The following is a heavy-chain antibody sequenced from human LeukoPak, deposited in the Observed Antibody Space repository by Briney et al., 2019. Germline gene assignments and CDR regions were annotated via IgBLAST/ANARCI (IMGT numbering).Heavy chain of an antibody. CDR2: LYHSDSA. V-gene: IGHV4-38-2*01. Sequence: VNPSETLSLTCAVSGYSISNNYYWVWIRQPPGRGLEWIGSLYHSDSAYYNTSLRSRVSMSVDTSKNQFSLTLSFVTAADTAVYYCARQHDSYYYYYIDVWGSGTTVTVSS. CDR3: ARQHDSYYYYYIDV. CDR1: GYSISNNYY. J-gene: IGHJ6*03.